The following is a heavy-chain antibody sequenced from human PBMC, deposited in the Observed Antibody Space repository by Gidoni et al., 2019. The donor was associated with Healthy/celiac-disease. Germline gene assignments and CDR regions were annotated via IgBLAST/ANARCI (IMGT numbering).Heavy chain of an antibody. Sequence: EVQLLESGGGLVQPGGSLRLSCAASGCTFSSYAMSWVRQAPGKGLGWVSAISGSGGSTYYADSVKGRFTISRDNSKNTLYLQMNSLRAEDTAVYYCAKTRRFGELPNAFDIWGQGTMVTVSS. J-gene: IGHJ3*02. CDR3: AKTRRFGELPNAFDI. V-gene: IGHV3-23*01. D-gene: IGHD3-10*01. CDR2: ISGSGGST. CDR1: GCTFSSYA.